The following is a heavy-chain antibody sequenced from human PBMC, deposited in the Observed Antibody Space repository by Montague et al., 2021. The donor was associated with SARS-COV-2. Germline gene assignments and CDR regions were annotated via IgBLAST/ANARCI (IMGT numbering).Heavy chain of an antibody. CDR1: GDSFNSPKYY. J-gene: IGHJ3*02. Sequence: SETLSLTCTVSGDSFNSPKYYCAWIRQPPGKGLEWIGSSYYSGTTYDXPSLRSQVTISVDTSKTQFSLKMNSVTAADTAVYYCARGSYGSGSYHAFDIWGQGTVVAVSS. D-gene: IGHD3-10*01. V-gene: IGHV4-39*01. CDR2: SYYSGTT. CDR3: ARGSYGSGSYHAFDI.